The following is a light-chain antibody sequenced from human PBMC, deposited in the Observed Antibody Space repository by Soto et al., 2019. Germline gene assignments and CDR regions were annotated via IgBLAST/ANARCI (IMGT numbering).Light chain of an antibody. CDR2: AAS. V-gene: IGKV1-39*01. Sequence: DIQMTQSPSSLTASVGDRVTITCRASQSISSYLNWYQQKPGKAPKLLIYAASHLQSGVPSRFSGSGSGTDFTLTISSLQPEDFATYFCQQSYSTPYTFGQGTKLEIK. CDR1: QSISSY. J-gene: IGKJ2*01. CDR3: QQSYSTPYT.